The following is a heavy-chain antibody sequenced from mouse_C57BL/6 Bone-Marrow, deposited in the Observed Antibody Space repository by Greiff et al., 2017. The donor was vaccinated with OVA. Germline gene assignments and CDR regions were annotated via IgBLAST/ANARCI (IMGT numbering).Heavy chain of an antibody. CDR3: ARWEDYRNLGY. CDR1: GYTFTSYG. V-gene: IGHV1-81*01. D-gene: IGHD2-4*01. CDR2: IYPRSGNT. Sequence: QVQLKESGAELARPGASVKLSCKASGYTFTSYGISWVKQRTGQGLEWIGEIYPRSGNTYYNEKFKGKATLTADKSSSTAYMELRSLTSEDSAGQFCARWEDYRNLGYRGQGNTLT. J-gene: IGHJ2*01.